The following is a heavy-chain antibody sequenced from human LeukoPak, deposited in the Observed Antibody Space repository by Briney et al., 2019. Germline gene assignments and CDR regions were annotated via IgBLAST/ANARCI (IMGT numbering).Heavy chain of an antibody. D-gene: IGHD4-17*01. CDR1: GFTFSSYA. CDR3: AKGLRSGYYYYGMDV. J-gene: IGHJ6*02. V-gene: IGHV3-23*01. Sequence: GGSLRLSCAASGFTFSSYAMSWVRQAPGKGLEWVSAISGSGGSTYYADSVKGRFTISRDNSKNTLYLQMNSLRAEDTAVNYCAKGLRSGYYYYGMDVWGQGTTVTVSS. CDR2: ISGSGGST.